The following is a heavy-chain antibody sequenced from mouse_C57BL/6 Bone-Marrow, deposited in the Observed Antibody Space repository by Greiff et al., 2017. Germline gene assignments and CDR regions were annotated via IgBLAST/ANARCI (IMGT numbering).Heavy chain of an antibody. CDR1: GYTFTSYW. CDR2: IDPSDSYT. CDR3: ARSYDGYSWFAY. Sequence: QVQLQQPGAELVRPGTSVKLSCKASGYTFTSYWMHWVKQRPGQGLEWIGVIDPSDSYTNYNQKFKGKATLTVDTSSSTAYMQLSSLTSEDSAVYYCARSYDGYSWFAYWGQGTLVTGSA. J-gene: IGHJ3*01. V-gene: IGHV1-59*01. D-gene: IGHD2-3*01.